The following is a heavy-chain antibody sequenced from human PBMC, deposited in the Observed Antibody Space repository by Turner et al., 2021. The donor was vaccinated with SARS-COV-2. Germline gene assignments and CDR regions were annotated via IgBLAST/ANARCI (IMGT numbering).Heavy chain of an antibody. CDR1: GYTFSNYY. CDR2: LNPSGGGT. D-gene: IGHD4-17*01. V-gene: IGHV1-46*01. J-gene: IGHJ3*02. Sequence: VQLVQSGAEAKKPGASVKISCRASGYTFSNYYIHWVRQAPGQGLEWMGRLNPSGGGTSYAQNFQGRLTRTSDTSTSTVYMELSSLGSEDTAVYYCARDPRVPAVTNVNDAFDIWGQGTMVTVSS. CDR3: ARDPRVPAVTNVNDAFDI.